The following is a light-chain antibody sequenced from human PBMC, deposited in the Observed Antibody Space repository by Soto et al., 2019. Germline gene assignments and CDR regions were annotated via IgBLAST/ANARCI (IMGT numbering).Light chain of an antibody. CDR1: QSITNW. CDR3: QQYNNHYT. CDR2: KAS. J-gene: IGKJ2*01. Sequence: DIPMTQSPSTLSASVGDRVTITCRASQSITNWLAWYQQKPGKAPKLLIYKASTLERGVPSRFSGSGSGTEFTLTISSLQPDDFATYYCQQYNNHYTFGQGTKLEIK. V-gene: IGKV1-5*03.